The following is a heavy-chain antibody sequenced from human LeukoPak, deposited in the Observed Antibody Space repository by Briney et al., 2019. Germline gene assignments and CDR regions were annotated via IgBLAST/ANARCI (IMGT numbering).Heavy chain of an antibody. Sequence: GGSLRLSCAVSGFTFSRYWMSWVRQAPGKGLEWVANIKQDGSEKYYLDSVKGRFTISRDNTRNLLYLQMNSLRADDTVVYYCARPMSFYYEQRNWFDPWGQGTLVTVSS. J-gene: IGHJ5*02. D-gene: IGHD3-3*01. V-gene: IGHV3-7*01. CDR3: ARPMSFYYEQRNWFDP. CDR1: GFTFSRYW. CDR2: IKQDGSEK.